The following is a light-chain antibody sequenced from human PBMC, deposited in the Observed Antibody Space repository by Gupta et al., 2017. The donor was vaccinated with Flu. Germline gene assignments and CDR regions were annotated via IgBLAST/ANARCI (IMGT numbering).Light chain of an antibody. CDR1: QSCLYSCNNKNY. V-gene: IGKV4-1*01. Sequence: DFVVTQPPDALAVSLGERATISRKVSQSCLYSCNNKNYLSWFQQKPGQPPQLLLYWASTRESGVPDRFSGRGCGTDLTLTINRLQDEDVAIYYCQQYYSTPQTFGGGTRVEIK. J-gene: IGKJ4*01. CDR2: WAS. CDR3: QQYYSTPQT.